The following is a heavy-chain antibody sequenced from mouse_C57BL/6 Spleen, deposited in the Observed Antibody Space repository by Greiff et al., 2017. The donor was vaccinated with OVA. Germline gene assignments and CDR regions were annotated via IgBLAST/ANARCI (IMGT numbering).Heavy chain of an antibody. CDR1: GFTFSDYY. V-gene: IGHV5-16*01. CDR2: INYDGSST. CDR3: ARDYVITTTGYWYFDV. Sequence: EVQLVESEGGLVQPGSSMKLSCTASGFTFSDYYMAWVRQVPEKGLEWVANINYDGSSTYYLDSLKSRFIISRDNAKNILYLQMSSLKSEDTATYYCARDYVITTTGYWYFDVWGTGTTVTVSS. D-gene: IGHD2-4*01. J-gene: IGHJ1*03.